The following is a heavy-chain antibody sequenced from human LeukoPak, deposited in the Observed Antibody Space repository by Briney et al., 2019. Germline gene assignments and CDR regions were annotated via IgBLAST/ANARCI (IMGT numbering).Heavy chain of an antibody. Sequence: GGSLRLSCAASGFTFSNYAMSWVRQAPGKGLEWVSAISGSGGSTYYADSVKGRFTISRDNAKNSLYLQMNSLRAEDTAVYYCARDLFLLDYWGQGTLVTVSS. V-gene: IGHV3-23*01. CDR1: GFTFSNYA. J-gene: IGHJ4*02. CDR2: ISGSGGST. D-gene: IGHD2-21*01. CDR3: ARDLFLLDY.